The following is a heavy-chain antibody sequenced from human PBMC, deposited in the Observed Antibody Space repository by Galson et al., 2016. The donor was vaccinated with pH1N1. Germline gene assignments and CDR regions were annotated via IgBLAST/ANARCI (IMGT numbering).Heavy chain of an antibody. CDR3: ARDYYYYYGMDV. CDR2: IRTDGINK. CDR1: GFSFSRYG. J-gene: IGHJ6*02. Sequence: LRLSCAAAGFSFSRYGFHWVRQAPGKGLEWVAFIRTDGINKNYADSVKGRFTISRDNSRNTLFLQMNSLRVEDTAVYYCARDYYYYYGMDVWGQGTTVTVSS. V-gene: IGHV3-30*02.